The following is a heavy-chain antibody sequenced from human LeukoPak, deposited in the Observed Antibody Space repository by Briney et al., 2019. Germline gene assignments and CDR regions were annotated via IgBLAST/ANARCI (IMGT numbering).Heavy chain of an antibody. V-gene: IGHV4-59*01. CDR2: IYYSGST. Sequence: PSETLSLTCTVSGGSISSYYWSWIRPPPGKGLEWIGYIYYSGSTNYNPSLKSRVTISVDTSKNQFSLRLSSVTAADTAVYYCARLYSSSLGRVFDYWGQGTLVTVSS. J-gene: IGHJ4*02. CDR3: ARLYSSSLGRVFDY. D-gene: IGHD6-13*01. CDR1: GGSISSYY.